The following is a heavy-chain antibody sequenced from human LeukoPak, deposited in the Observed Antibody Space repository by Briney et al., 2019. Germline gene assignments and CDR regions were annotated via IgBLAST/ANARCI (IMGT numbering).Heavy chain of an antibody. D-gene: IGHD2-15*01. CDR1: GYTFTGYY. Sequence: ASVKVSCKASGYTFTGYYMHWVRQAPGQGLEWMGWINPNSGGTNYAQKFQGRVTMTRDTSISTAYMELSRLRSDDTAVYYCAALSIVVVVAGTRKNWFDPWGQGTLVTVSS. V-gene: IGHV1-2*02. CDR2: INPNSGGT. CDR3: AALSIVVVVAGTRKNWFDP. J-gene: IGHJ5*02.